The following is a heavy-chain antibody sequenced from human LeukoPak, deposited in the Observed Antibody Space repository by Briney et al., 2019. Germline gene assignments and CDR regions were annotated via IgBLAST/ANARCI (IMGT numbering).Heavy chain of an antibody. D-gene: IGHD3-10*01. CDR3: ARDRGSEDHFDY. Sequence: GGSLRLSCAASGFTFSSYSMNWVCQAPGKGLEWVSSISSSSSYIYYADSVKGRFTISRDNAKNSLYLQMNSLRAEDTAVYYCARDRGSEDHFDYWGQGTLVTVSS. CDR2: ISSSSSYI. CDR1: GFTFSSYS. J-gene: IGHJ4*02. V-gene: IGHV3-21*01.